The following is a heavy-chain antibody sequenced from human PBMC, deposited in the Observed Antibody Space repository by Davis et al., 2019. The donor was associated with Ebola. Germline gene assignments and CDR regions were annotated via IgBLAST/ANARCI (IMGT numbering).Heavy chain of an antibody. CDR1: GFTSGSFW. CDR3: ARGVAVDGFYFEY. CDR2: IYRDGNEK. J-gene: IGHJ4*02. D-gene: IGHD6-19*01. V-gene: IGHV3-7*03. Sequence: GGSLRPSCPAPGFTSGSFWMSWVRQAPGRGLEWVANIYRDGNEKYYVDSVKGRFTISRDNTKNSLYLQMNYLRAEDTAVYFCARGVAVDGFYFEYWGQGTLVTVSS.